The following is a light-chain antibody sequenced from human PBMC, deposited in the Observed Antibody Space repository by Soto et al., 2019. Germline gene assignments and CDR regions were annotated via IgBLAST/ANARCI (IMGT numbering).Light chain of an antibody. CDR2: GAS. CDR1: QTVTNNY. CDR3: HQYGSSPGS. J-gene: IGKJ1*01. Sequence: EIVLTQSPGTLSLSPGGRATLSCRASQTVTNNYLAWYQQKRGQAPRLLIWGASIRAADLPDRFSGGGSGTDFTLTISRLEAEDVAIYYCHQYGSSPGSFGQGTKVDI. V-gene: IGKV3-20*01.